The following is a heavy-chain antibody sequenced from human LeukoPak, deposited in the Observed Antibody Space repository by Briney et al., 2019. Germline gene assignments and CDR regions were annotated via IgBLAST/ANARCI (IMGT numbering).Heavy chain of an antibody. CDR2: ISGSGVMT. Sequence: HPGGSLRLSCAASGFTFSDYAMTWVRQAPGKGLEWVATISGSGVMTYYADSVKGRFTISRDNSKNTLYLQMNSLRAEDTAVYYCARRSGYYYYMDVWGKGTTVTISS. J-gene: IGHJ6*03. CDR1: GFTFSDYA. CDR3: ARRSGYYYYMDV. V-gene: IGHV3-23*01.